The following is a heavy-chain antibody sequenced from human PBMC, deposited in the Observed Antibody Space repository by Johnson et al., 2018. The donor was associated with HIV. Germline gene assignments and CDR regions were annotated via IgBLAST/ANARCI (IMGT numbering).Heavy chain of an antibody. CDR2: ISWNSGRK. V-gene: IGHV3-9*01. D-gene: IGHD6-19*01. Sequence: VQLVESGGGLVQPGRSLRLSCAASGFTFDDYAMHWVRQAPGQGLEWVSGISWNSGRKGYADSVKGRFTISRDNAKNSLYLQMNSLRAEDTALYYCARGVGGAGDDAFDIWGQGTMVTVSS. CDR1: GFTFDDYA. CDR3: ARGVGGAGDDAFDI. J-gene: IGHJ3*02.